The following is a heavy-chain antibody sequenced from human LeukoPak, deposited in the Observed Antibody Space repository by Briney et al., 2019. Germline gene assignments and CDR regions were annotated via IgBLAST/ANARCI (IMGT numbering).Heavy chain of an antibody. Sequence: SETLSLTCTVSGGSISSYYWSWIRQPPGKGLEWIGYIYYSGSTNYNPSLKSRVTISVDTSKNQFSLKLSSVTAADTAVYYCARAVCSSTSCYFGFDYWGQGALVTVSS. V-gene: IGHV4-59*01. CDR1: GGSISSYY. CDR3: ARAVCSSTSCYFGFDY. CDR2: IYYSGST. J-gene: IGHJ4*02. D-gene: IGHD2-2*01.